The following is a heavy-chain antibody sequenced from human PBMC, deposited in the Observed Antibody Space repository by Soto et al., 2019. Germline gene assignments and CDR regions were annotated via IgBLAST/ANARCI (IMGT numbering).Heavy chain of an antibody. CDR2: INQDGSAK. Sequence: EVQLVESGGGLVQPGGSLRLSCAASGFTFSNYFMTWVRQAPGKGLEWVANINQDGSAKHYVDSVRGRFTTSRDNAKNSLHLERNSLRVEDTAVYFCAGGAGWEQEYWGQGTLVTVSS. V-gene: IGHV3-7*05. CDR1: GFTFSNYF. J-gene: IGHJ4*02. CDR3: AGGAGWEQEY. D-gene: IGHD1-26*01.